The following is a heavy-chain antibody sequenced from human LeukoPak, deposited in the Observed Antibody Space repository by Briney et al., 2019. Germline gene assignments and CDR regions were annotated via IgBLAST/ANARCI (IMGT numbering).Heavy chain of an antibody. Sequence: SETLSLTCTVSGGSISSYYWSWIRQPPGKGLEWIGYIYYSGSTNYNPSLKSRVTMSVDTSKNQFSLKLSSVTAADTAVYYCARDFVSTSSYYYYYMDVWGKGTTVTVSS. CDR1: GGSISSYY. CDR2: IYYSGST. CDR3: ARDFVSTSSYYYYYMDV. J-gene: IGHJ6*03. V-gene: IGHV4-59*12. D-gene: IGHD2-2*01.